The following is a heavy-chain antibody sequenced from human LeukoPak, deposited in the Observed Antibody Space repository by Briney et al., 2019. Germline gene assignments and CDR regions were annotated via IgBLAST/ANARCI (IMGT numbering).Heavy chain of an antibody. CDR2: IYYSGST. V-gene: IGHV4-39*07. Sequence: SETLSLTCTVSGGSISSSSYYWGWIRQPPGKGLEWIGSIYYSGSTYYNPSLKSRVTISVDTSKNQFSLKLSSVTAADTAVYYCASRYCSSTSCYVARYWFDPWGQGTLVTVSS. CDR3: ASRYCSSTSCYVARYWFDP. D-gene: IGHD2-2*01. CDR1: GGSISSSSYY. J-gene: IGHJ5*02.